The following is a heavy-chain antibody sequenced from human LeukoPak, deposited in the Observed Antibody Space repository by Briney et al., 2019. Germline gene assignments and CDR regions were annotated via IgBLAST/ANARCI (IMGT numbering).Heavy chain of an antibody. Sequence: GGSLRLSCAASGFTFSTYGMHWVRQAPGKGLEWVAFITYDGNSGYYAASLKGRFTISRDNSINTLYLQMNSLRAEDTAVYYCAKDRSHYYGSGSNFDYWGQGTLVTVSS. D-gene: IGHD3-10*01. V-gene: IGHV3-30*02. J-gene: IGHJ4*02. CDR3: AKDRSHYYGSGSNFDY. CDR2: ITYDGNSG. CDR1: GFTFSTYG.